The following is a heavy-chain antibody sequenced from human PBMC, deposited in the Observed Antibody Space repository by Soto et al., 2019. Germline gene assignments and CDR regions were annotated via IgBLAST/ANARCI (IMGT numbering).Heavy chain of an antibody. J-gene: IGHJ4*02. Sequence: QVQLVESGGGVVQPGRSLRLSCAASGFTFSRYGMHWVRQAPGKGLEWVAVISDDGSNKDYADSVKGRFTISRDNSKNTLYLQMNSRGAEDSAVYYCAKDRYYDSSGYTFAYWGQGTLVTVSS. CDR2: ISDDGSNK. V-gene: IGHV3-30*18. D-gene: IGHD3-22*01. CDR3: AKDRYYDSSGYTFAY. CDR1: GFTFSRYG.